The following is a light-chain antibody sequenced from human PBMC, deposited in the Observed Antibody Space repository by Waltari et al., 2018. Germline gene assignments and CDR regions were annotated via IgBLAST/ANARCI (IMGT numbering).Light chain of an antibody. CDR1: QSVLHSSKNENH. CDR2: WAS. CDR3: QQYYRAPFS. V-gene: IGKV4-1*01. J-gene: IGKJ3*01. Sequence: DIVMTQSPDSLAVSLGERATINCKSSQSVLHSSKNENHLAWYQQKPGQPPKLLIHWASTRESGVPDRFSGSGSGTDFTLTISALQAGDVAVYFCQQYYRAPFSFGPGTRVDIK.